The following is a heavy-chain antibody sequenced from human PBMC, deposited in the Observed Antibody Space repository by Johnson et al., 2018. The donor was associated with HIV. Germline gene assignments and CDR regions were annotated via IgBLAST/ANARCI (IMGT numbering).Heavy chain of an antibody. Sequence: EVQLVEPGGGLVQPGGSLRLSCAASGFTFSSYAMSWVRQAPGKGLEWVSVIYSGDNTLYADSVKGRFIVSRDNSKKTLYVQMNSLRAEDTAVYYCAGGVAVAFDIWGPGTMVTVSS. J-gene: IGHJ3*02. D-gene: IGHD6-19*01. CDR2: IYSGDNT. CDR3: AGGVAVAFDI. V-gene: IGHV3-66*01. CDR1: GFTFSSYA.